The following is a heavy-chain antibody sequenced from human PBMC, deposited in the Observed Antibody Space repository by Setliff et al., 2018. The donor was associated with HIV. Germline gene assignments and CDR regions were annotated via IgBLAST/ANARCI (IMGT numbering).Heavy chain of an antibody. CDR2: IKQDGSEM. CDR3: ARDWRHGYDLNFDY. J-gene: IGHJ4*02. Sequence: PGGSLRLSCSASGFTLSNYWMSWVRQAPGKGLEWVANIKQDGSEMYYVDSVKGRFTISRDNANNSLFLQMNSLRAEDTAMYYCARDWRHGYDLNFDYWGQGTLVTVSS. D-gene: IGHD5-12*01. V-gene: IGHV3-7*01. CDR1: GFTLSNYW.